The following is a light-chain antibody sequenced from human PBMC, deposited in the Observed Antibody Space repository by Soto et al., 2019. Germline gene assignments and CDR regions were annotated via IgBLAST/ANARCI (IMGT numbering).Light chain of an antibody. J-gene: IGKJ1*01. Sequence: DIQMTQSPSTLAASVGDRVTITCRASRSISRWLAWYQQKPGKAPKLLISDATHLESGVPSRFSGSGSGTEFTLTISSLQPDDSATYYCQQYSSLSSMFDQGTKVEIK. CDR1: RSISRW. CDR2: DAT. CDR3: QQYSSLSSM. V-gene: IGKV1-5*01.